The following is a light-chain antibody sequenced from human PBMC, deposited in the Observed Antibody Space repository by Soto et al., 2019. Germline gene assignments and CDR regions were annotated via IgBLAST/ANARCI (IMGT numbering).Light chain of an antibody. V-gene: IGLV2-8*01. CDR2: EVV. CDR1: KNDIGVYDF. CDR3: KSYAGSNTYV. J-gene: IGLJ1*01. Sequence: QSALAQPPSASGSPGQSVTISCTGTKNDIGVYDFVSWYQHHPGKAPRLIIYEVVQRPSGVPDRFSGSKSGNTASLTVSGLQAADEADYFCKSYAGSNTYVFGSGTKGIVL.